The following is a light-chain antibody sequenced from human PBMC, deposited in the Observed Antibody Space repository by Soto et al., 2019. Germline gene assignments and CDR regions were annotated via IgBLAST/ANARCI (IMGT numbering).Light chain of an antibody. J-gene: IGKJ5*01. V-gene: IGKV1-39*01. CDR1: QSISSH. Sequence: DIQMTHSPSSLSASVLDRVTITFRASQSISSHLNWYQQKAGKAPKLLIYAASGLQSGVPSRFSGSGSGTAFTLTISSLQPEDFATYYCQKSYSTPITFGQGTRLEIK. CDR3: QKSYSTPIT. CDR2: AAS.